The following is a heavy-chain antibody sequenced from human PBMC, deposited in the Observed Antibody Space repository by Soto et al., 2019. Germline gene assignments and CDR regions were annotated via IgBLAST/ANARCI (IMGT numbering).Heavy chain of an antibody. CDR2: ISGSGGST. CDR1: GFTFSSYA. J-gene: IGHJ6*03. Sequence: RLSCAASGFTFSSYAMSWVRQAPGKGLEWVSAISGSGGSTYYADSVKGRFTISRDNSKNTLYLQMNSLRAEDTAVYYCAKVESCSSTSCYLSHRYYYYYYMDVWGKGTTVTVSS. CDR3: AKVESCSSTSCYLSHRYYYYYYMDV. D-gene: IGHD2-2*01. V-gene: IGHV3-23*01.